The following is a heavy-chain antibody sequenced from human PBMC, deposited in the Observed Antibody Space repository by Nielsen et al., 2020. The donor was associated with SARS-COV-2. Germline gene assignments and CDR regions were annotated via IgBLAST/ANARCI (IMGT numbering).Heavy chain of an antibody. D-gene: IGHD3-3*01. CDR3: ATSPPILAGGWFDP. J-gene: IGHJ5*02. CDR2: INPSGGST. V-gene: IGHV1-46*01. Sequence: ASVKVSCKASGYTFTDDYMHWVRQAPGQGLEWMGIINPSGGSTSYAQKFQGRVTMTEDTSTDTAYMELSSLRSEDTAVYYCATSPPILAGGWFDPWGQGTLVTVSS. CDR1: GYTFTDDY.